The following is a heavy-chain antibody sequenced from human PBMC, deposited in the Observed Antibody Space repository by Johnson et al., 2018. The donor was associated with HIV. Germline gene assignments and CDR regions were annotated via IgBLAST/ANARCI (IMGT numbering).Heavy chain of an antibody. CDR3: ARDESGYDEGFDAFDI. V-gene: IGHV3-11*04. D-gene: IGHD5-12*01. Sequence: QMQLVESGGGLVKPGGSLRLSCAASGFTFSDYYMSWIRQAPGKGLEWVSYISSSGNTIYYADSVKGRFTLSRDNAKNSLYLQMNSLRVEDTAVYYCARDESGYDEGFDAFDIWGQGTMVTVSS. CDR2: ISSSGNTI. J-gene: IGHJ3*02. CDR1: GFTFSDYY.